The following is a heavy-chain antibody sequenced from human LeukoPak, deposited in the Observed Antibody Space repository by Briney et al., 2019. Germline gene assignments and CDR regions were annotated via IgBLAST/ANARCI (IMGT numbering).Heavy chain of an antibody. V-gene: IGHV1-2*02. J-gene: IGHJ4*02. Sequence: ASVKVSCKASGYTFTGYYMHWVRQAPGQGLEWMGWINPNSGGTNYAQKFQGRVTMTRDTSISTAYMELSRLRSDDTAVYYCASSGRYYDFWSGLEEYWGQGTLVTVSS. CDR2: INPNSGGT. CDR3: ASSGRYYDFWSGLEEY. D-gene: IGHD3-3*01. CDR1: GYTFTGYY.